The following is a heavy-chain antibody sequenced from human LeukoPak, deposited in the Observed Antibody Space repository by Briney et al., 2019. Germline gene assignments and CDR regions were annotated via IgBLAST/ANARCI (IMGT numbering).Heavy chain of an antibody. CDR1: GYTFTTYG. V-gene: IGHV1-69-2*01. J-gene: IGHJ4*02. Sequence: ASVKVSCKASGYTFTTYGIAWVRQAPGKGLEWMGRVDPEDGETIYAEKFQGRVTITADTSTDTAYMELSSLRSEDTAVYYCATGSDSSGWYDDYWGQGTLVTVSS. D-gene: IGHD6-19*01. CDR2: VDPEDGET. CDR3: ATGSDSSGWYDDY.